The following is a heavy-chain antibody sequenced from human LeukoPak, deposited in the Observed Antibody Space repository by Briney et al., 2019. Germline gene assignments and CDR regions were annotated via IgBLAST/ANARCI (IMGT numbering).Heavy chain of an antibody. CDR2: ISGSGGST. D-gene: IGHD6-13*01. Sequence: PGGSLRLSCAASGFTFSSYAMSSVRQAPGKGLEWVSAISGSGGSTYYADSVKGRFTISRDNSKNTLYLQMNSLRAEDTAVYYCAKDRAAAGKAPFDYWGQGTLVTVSS. CDR3: AKDRAAAGKAPFDY. V-gene: IGHV3-23*01. J-gene: IGHJ4*02. CDR1: GFTFSSYA.